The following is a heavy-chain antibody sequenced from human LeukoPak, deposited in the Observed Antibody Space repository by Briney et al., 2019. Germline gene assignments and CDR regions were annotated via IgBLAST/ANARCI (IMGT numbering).Heavy chain of an antibody. Sequence: ASVKVSCKASGYTFTGYYMHWVRQAPGQGLEWMGVINPSAGSTSYAQKFQDRVTMTRDTSTSTVYLHLSSLRSEDTAVYYCARGGYDFSSGHYPDNWGQGTLVTVSS. J-gene: IGHJ4*02. CDR1: GYTFTGYY. CDR2: INPSAGST. D-gene: IGHD3-3*01. CDR3: ARGGYDFSSGHYPDN. V-gene: IGHV1-46*01.